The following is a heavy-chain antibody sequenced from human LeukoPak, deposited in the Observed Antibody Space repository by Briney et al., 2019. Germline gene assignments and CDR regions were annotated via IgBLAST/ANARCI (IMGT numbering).Heavy chain of an antibody. Sequence: PSETLSLTCTVSAGSFTSYYWSWIRQPPGKGLEWIGYIYTSGNTNHNPSLKSRVAMSVDTSKNQFSLRLSSVTAADTAVYYCARQLLSWYFDHWGQGALVTVSS. D-gene: IGHD4/OR15-4a*01. V-gene: IGHV4-4*09. CDR1: AGSFTSYY. CDR3: ARQLLSWYFDH. CDR2: IYTSGNT. J-gene: IGHJ4*02.